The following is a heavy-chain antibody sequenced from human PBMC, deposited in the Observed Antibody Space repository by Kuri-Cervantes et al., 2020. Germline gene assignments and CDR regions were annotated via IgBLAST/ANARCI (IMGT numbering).Heavy chain of an antibody. CDR3: ARTNDAFDI. CDR1: GGSISSYY. CDR2: IYHSGST. V-gene: IGHV4-59*01. J-gene: IGHJ3*02. Sequence: ESLKISCTVSGGSISSYYWSWIRQPPGKGLEWIGYIYHSGSTNYNPSLKSRVTISVDTSKNQFSLKLSSVTAADTAVYYCARTNDAFDIWGQGTMVTVSS.